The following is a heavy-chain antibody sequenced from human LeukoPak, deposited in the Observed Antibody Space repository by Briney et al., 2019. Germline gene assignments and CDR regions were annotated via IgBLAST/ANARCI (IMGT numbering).Heavy chain of an antibody. CDR2: ITSSGTYI. V-gene: IGHV3-21*04. D-gene: IGHD4-17*01. Sequence: GGSLRLSCAASGFTFNNYNMNWVRQAPGKALEWVSSITSSGTYIFYADSVKGRFTISRDNAKNSLYLQMNSLGAEDTAVYYCAKGDDYGDDDFQHWGQGTLVTVSS. J-gene: IGHJ1*01. CDR1: GFTFNNYN. CDR3: AKGDDYGDDDFQH.